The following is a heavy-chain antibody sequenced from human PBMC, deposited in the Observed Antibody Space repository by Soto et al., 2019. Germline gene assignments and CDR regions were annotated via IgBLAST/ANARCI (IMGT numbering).Heavy chain of an antibody. CDR2: IIPIFGTA. V-gene: IGHV1-69*01. Sequence: QVQLVQSGAEVKKPGSSVKVSCKASGGTFSSYAISWVRQAPGQGLEWMGGIIPIFGTANYAQMFHGRVTITADESRCTAYRELSSLRSEDTAVYYCARGYSGVIDYWGQGTLVTVSS. CDR1: GGTFSSYA. D-gene: IGHD5-12*01. J-gene: IGHJ4*02. CDR3: ARGYSGVIDY.